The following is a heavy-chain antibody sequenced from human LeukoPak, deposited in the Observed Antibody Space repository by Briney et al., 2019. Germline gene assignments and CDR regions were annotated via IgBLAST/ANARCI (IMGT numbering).Heavy chain of an antibody. Sequence: PGGSLRLSCAASGFTFSGYGMHWGRRAPGKGLEWVAVISHDGSYTYHADSVKGRFIVSRDNSKNTVYLQMNSLRAEDTAVYSCAKYTSETAYRDLDQWGQGTLVTVSS. CDR1: GFTFSGYG. CDR2: ISHDGSYT. V-gene: IGHV3-30*18. J-gene: IGHJ4*02. CDR3: AKYTSETAYRDLDQ. D-gene: IGHD2-21*02.